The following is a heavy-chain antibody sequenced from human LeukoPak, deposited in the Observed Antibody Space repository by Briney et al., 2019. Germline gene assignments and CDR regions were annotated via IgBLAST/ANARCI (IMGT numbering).Heavy chain of an antibody. D-gene: IGHD3-10*01. CDR3: ASLWVGELYGMDV. V-gene: IGHV1-2*02. CDR2: INPKSGGT. Sequence: ASVKVSCKASGYTFTGYYMHWVRQAPGQGLEWMGWINPKSGGTNYAQKFQGRVTMTRDTSISTAYMELSRLRSDDTAVYYCASLWVGELYGMDVWGQGTTVTVSS. J-gene: IGHJ6*02. CDR1: GYTFTGYY.